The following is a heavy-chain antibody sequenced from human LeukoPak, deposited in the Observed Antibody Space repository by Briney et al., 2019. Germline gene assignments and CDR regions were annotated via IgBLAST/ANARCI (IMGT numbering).Heavy chain of an antibody. CDR1: GGSFSGYY. V-gene: IGHV4-34*01. D-gene: IGHD3-16*02. CDR2: INHSGST. Sequence: SETLSLTCAGYGGSFSGYYWSWIRQPPGKGLEWIGEINHSGSTNYNPSLKSLVTISVDTSKNQFSLKLSSVTAADTAVYYCARDTYYDYVWGSYRYTHSDYWGQGTLVTVSS. J-gene: IGHJ4*02. CDR3: ARDTYYDYVWGSYRYTHSDY.